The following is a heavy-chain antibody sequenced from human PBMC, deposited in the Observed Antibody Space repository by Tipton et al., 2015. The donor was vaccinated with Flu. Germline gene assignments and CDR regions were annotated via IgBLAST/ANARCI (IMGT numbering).Heavy chain of an antibody. CDR2: IYPSGTT. CDR1: SGSIRSTNYF. V-gene: IGHV4-39*01. J-gene: IGHJ4*02. CDR3: ARLEGAFEGGHCVSADCWINF. D-gene: IGHD2-15*01. Sequence: TLSLTCTVSSGSIRSTNYFCAWIRQPPGKRLELIGSIYPSGTTYYNPSLKSRVTISVDTSKSQFSLMLRSVTAADTAVYYCARLEGAFEGGHCVSADCWINFWGQGTLVTVSS.